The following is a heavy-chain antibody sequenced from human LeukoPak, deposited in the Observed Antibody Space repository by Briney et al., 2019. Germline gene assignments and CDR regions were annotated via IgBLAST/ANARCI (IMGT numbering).Heavy chain of an antibody. CDR3: AKRGADSGGNSALVAFDI. CDR1: GFTFSSYA. Sequence: GGSLRLSCAASGFTFSSYAMICVRQAPGKGLEWVSAITSTGGTTYYADSVKGRFTISRDNSKNTLYLQMNSLRAEDTAVYYCAKRGADSGGNSALVAFDIWGQGTLVTVSS. CDR2: ITSTGGTT. D-gene: IGHD4-23*01. J-gene: IGHJ3*02. V-gene: IGHV3-23*01.